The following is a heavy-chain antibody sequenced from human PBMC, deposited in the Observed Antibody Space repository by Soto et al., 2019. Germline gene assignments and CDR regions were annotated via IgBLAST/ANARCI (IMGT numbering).Heavy chain of an antibody. D-gene: IGHD3-10*01. CDR3: AKDSAADDHGEYGMDV. CDR2: IRGSGGST. J-gene: IGHJ6*02. Sequence: EVQLLESRGGLVQPGGSLRLSCEASGFTFSNHGMTWVRQAPGKGLEWVSSIRGSGGSTYYADSVTGRFTISRDNSKNTLFLQMNSLRAEDTALYYCAKDSAADDHGEYGMDVWGQGTTVTVSS. CDR1: GFTFSNHG. V-gene: IGHV3-23*01.